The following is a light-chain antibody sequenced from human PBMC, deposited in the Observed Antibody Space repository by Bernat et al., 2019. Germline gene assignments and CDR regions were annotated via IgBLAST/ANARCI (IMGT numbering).Light chain of an antibody. CDR1: SSDVGGHDH. Sequence: QSALTQPASASGSPGQSITISCTGTSSDVGGHDHVAWYQQRPGRAPKLLIYDVNIRPSGVSNRFSGSKSGNTASLTISGLQAEDEADYHCGSYSTTSTQVFGGGTKLTVL. J-gene: IGLJ2*01. CDR3: GSYSTTSTQV. CDR2: DVN. V-gene: IGLV2-14*01.